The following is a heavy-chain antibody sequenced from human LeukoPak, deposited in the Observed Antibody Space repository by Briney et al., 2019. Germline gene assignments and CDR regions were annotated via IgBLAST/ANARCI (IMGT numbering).Heavy chain of an antibody. D-gene: IGHD3-22*01. J-gene: IGHJ3*02. Sequence: GASVKVSCKASGYTFTGYYMHWVRQAPGQGLEWMGRINPNSGGTNYAQKFQGRVTMTRDTSISTAYMELSRLRSDDTAVYYCAKAPYDSPIDAFDIWGQGTMVTVSS. CDR3: AKAPYDSPIDAFDI. CDR2: INPNSGGT. CDR1: GYTFTGYY. V-gene: IGHV1-2*06.